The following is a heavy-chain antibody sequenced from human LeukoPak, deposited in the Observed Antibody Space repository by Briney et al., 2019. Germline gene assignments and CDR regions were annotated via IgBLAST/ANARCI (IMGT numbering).Heavy chain of an antibody. Sequence: GGSLRLSCAASGFTFSDYYMSWIRQAPGKGLEWVSYISSSGSTIYYADPVKGRFTISRDNAKNSLYLQVNSLRAEDTAVYYCARVKEQWLVDYWGQGTLVTVSS. CDR3: ARVKEQWLVDY. CDR2: ISSSGSTI. CDR1: GFTFSDYY. J-gene: IGHJ4*02. V-gene: IGHV3-11*01. D-gene: IGHD6-19*01.